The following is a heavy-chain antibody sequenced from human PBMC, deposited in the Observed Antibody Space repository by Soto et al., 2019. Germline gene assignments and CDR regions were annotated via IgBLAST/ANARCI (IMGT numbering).Heavy chain of an antibody. J-gene: IGHJ4*02. CDR3: ARHGLEDGPNFDY. CDR1: GGSISSSSYY. Sequence: SETLSLTCTVSGGSISSSSYYWGWIRQPPGKGLEWIGSIYYSGSTYYNPSLKSRVTISVDTSKNQFSLKLSSVTAADTAVYYCARHGLEDGPNFDYWGQGTLVTVSS. V-gene: IGHV4-39*01. D-gene: IGHD1-1*01. CDR2: IYYSGST.